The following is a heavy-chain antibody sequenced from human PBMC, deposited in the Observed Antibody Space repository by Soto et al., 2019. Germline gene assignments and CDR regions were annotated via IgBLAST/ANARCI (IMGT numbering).Heavy chain of an antibody. CDR3: AGTNYYYGMDV. CDR1: RRSVKTSY. CDR2: IYYSGST. J-gene: IGHJ6*02. Sequence: TSWTLSLTCPLSRRSVKTSYWSSLRQPPGKGLEWIGYIYYSGSTNYNPSLKSRVTISVDTSKNQFSLKLSSVTAADTAVYYCAGTNYYYGMDVWGQGTTVTVSS. V-gene: IGHV4-59*02.